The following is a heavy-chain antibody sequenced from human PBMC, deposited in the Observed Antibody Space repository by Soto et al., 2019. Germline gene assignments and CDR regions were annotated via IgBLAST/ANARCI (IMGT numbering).Heavy chain of an antibody. V-gene: IGHV1-69*13. CDR3: ARERRYCGGVGSYHSFFDF. D-gene: IGHD2-15*01. J-gene: IGHJ4*02. Sequence: SVKVSCKASGGTFSNYCISWVRHAPGQGLEWMGGIIPMFGTANYAQRFQGRVTITADESTSTVYMELSSLRFEDTAVYYCARERRYCGGVGSYHSFFDFCAQGTRVIVCS. CDR1: GGTFSNYC. CDR2: IIPMFGTA.